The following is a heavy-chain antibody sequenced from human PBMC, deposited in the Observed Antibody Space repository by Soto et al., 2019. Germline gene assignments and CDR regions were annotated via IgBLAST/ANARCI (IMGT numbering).Heavy chain of an antibody. J-gene: IGHJ6*02. CDR1: GYTFTSYD. D-gene: IGHD5-12*01. V-gene: IGHV1-8*01. CDR3: ARIGGYDDVDYYGMDV. CDR2: MNPNSGNT. Sequence: QVQLVQSGAEVKKPGASVKVSCKASGYTFTSYDINWVRQATGQGREWMGWMNPNSGNTGYAQKFQGRVTMTRNTSISTAYMELSSLRSEDTAVYYSARIGGYDDVDYYGMDVWGQGTTVTVSS.